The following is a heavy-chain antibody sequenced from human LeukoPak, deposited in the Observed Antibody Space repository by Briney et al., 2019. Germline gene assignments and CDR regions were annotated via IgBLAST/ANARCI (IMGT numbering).Heavy chain of an antibody. CDR2: ISKDGSTT. J-gene: IGHJ4*02. V-gene: IGHV3-74*01. D-gene: IGHD5-24*01. CDR1: GFTFSDYW. CDR3: AKDQGWLQFSFDY. Sequence: GGSLRLSCAASGFTFSDYWMYWVRQAPGKGLVWVSGISKDGSTTRYADSVKGRFTMSRDNAENTLYLQMNSLRAEDTAVYYCAKDQGWLQFSFDYWGQGTLVTVSS.